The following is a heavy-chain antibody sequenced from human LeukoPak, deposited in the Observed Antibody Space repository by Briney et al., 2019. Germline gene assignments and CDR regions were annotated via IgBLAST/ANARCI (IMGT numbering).Heavy chain of an antibody. V-gene: IGHV3-30*03. Sequence: GGSLRLSCAASGFTFNAYGMHWVRQAPGKGLEWVALISSDGSNKYYADSVKGRFTISRDNAKNSLHLQMNSLRAEDTAVYYCARGGNYGSFDYWGQGTLVIVSS. CDR3: ARGGNYGSFDY. J-gene: IGHJ4*02. CDR2: ISSDGSNK. D-gene: IGHD1-7*01. CDR1: GFTFNAYG.